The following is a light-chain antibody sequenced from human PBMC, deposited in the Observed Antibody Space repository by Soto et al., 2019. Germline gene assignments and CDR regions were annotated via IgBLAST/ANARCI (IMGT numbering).Light chain of an antibody. J-gene: IGKJ1*01. CDR2: GAS. CDR3: LQDYNYPRT. Sequence: AIQMTQSQPSLSASVGDRVTITCRASQGLRNDLAWYQQKPGTAPKLLIYGASYLQGGVPSRFRGSGSDTYFTLTISSLRPEDFATYYCLQDYNYPRTFGQGTTVGI. V-gene: IGKV1-6*02. CDR1: QGLRND.